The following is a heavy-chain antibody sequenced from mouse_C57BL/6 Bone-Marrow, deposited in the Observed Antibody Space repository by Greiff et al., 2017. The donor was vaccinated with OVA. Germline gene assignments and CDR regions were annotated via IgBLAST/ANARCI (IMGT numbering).Heavy chain of an antibody. CDR2: IHPNSGSS. CDR3: ARNGGDYYAVDY. Sequence: QVQLQQPGAELVKPGASVTLSCKASGYTFTSYWMHWVKQRPGQGLEWIGMIHPNSGSSNYNEKFKSKATLTVDKSSSTAYMQLSSLTSEDAAVYYCARNGGDYYAVDYWGQGTSVTVSA. V-gene: IGHV1-64*01. J-gene: IGHJ4*01. CDR1: GYTFTSYW.